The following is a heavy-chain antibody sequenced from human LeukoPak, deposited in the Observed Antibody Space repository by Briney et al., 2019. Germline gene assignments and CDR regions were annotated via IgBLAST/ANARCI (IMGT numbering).Heavy chain of an antibody. Sequence: PGRSLRLSCAASGXTFTSFGFYWVRQAPGKGLEWVALIWYDGSKTYYADSVKGRFTISRDNSKNTLYLQMNSLRAEDTAVYYCARVSSYDSSGHYYVLDYWGQGTLVTVSS. CDR2: IWYDGSKT. V-gene: IGHV3-33*01. J-gene: IGHJ4*02. CDR1: GXTFTSFG. CDR3: ARVSSYDSSGHYYVLDY. D-gene: IGHD3-22*01.